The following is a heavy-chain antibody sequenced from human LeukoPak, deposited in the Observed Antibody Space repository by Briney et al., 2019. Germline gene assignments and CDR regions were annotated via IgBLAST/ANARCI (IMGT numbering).Heavy chain of an antibody. D-gene: IGHD5-18*01. J-gene: IGHJ4*02. Sequence: ASVKVSCKASGYSFTSYGITWVRQAPGQGLEWVGWISTYDGNANYAQKLQGRVTMTTGTSTITAYMELRSLRSDDTAVYYCARAPSGFTYGPGDHWGQGTLVTVSS. CDR2: ISTYDGNA. CDR3: ARAPSGFTYGPGDH. CDR1: GYSFTSYG. V-gene: IGHV1-18*01.